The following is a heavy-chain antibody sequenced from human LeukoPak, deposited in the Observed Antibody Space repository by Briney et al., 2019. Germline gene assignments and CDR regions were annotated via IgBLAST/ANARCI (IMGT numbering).Heavy chain of an antibody. J-gene: IGHJ5*02. CDR1: GFTFSSYS. Sequence: GGSLRLSCAASGFTFSSYSMKWVRQAPGKGLEWVSSISSSSSYIYYADSVKGRFTISRDNAKNSLYLQMNSLRAEDTAVYYCAKGRTCSSTSCYPRGYNWFDPWGQGTLVTVSS. D-gene: IGHD2-2*01. V-gene: IGHV3-21*01. CDR2: ISSSSSYI. CDR3: AKGRTCSSTSCYPRGYNWFDP.